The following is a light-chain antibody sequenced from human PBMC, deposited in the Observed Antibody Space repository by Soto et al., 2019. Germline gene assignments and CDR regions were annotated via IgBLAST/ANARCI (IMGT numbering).Light chain of an antibody. CDR2: VAS. CDR1: QSISTN. CDR3: QQRSSWPPTIT. J-gene: IGKJ5*01. V-gene: IGKV3-15*01. Sequence: EIVMTQSPATLSVSPGERVTLSCRASQSISTNLAWYQQKRGQAPGLLIYVASTRATGIPARFSGSGSGTEFTLTISGLQSEDFAVYYCQQRSSWPPTITFGQGTRLDIK.